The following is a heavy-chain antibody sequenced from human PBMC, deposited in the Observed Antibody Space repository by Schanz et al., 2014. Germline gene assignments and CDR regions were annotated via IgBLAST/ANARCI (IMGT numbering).Heavy chain of an antibody. CDR1: GYTFTSYG. CDR3: ARGSYYFDY. Sequence: QVQLVQSGSELKKPGASVKVSCKASGYTFTSYGISWVRQAPGQGLEWMGWINPNRGNTGYAQKFQGRVTMTSDTSIDTAYMELTSLRSEDTAVYYCARGSYYFDYWGQGTLVTASS. J-gene: IGHJ4*02. V-gene: IGHV1-8*02. CDR2: INPNRGNT.